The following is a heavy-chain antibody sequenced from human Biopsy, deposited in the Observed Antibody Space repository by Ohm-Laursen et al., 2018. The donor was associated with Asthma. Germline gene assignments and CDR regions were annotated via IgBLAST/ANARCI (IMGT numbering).Heavy chain of an antibody. D-gene: IGHD6-6*01. V-gene: IGHV3-30*03. CDR3: ARGDWCGSASNGY. CDR2: LSYNGNNK. J-gene: IGHJ4*02. CDR1: GFILSNYD. Sequence: SLRLSCAAFGFILSNYDMHWVRQAPGKGLEWVAVLSYNGNNKYYADSVRGRFTISRDNSENTLYLQMNSLRVEDTAVYYCARGDWCGSASNGYWGQGTLVTVSA.